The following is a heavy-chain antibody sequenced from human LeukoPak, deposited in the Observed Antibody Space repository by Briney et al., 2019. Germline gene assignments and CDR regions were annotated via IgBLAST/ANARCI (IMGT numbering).Heavy chain of an antibody. CDR1: GFTFSSYA. V-gene: IGHV3-23*01. Sequence: GGSLRLSCAASGFTFSSYAMSWVRQAPGKGLEWVSAISGSGGSTYYADSVKGRFTISRDNSKNTLYLQMNSLRAEDTAVYYCAKDSGGWISAEYFQHWGQGTLVTVSS. J-gene: IGHJ1*01. D-gene: IGHD6-19*01. CDR3: AKDSGGWISAEYFQH. CDR2: ISGSGGST.